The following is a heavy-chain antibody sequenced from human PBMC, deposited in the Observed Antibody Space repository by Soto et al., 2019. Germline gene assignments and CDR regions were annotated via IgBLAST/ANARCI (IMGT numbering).Heavy chain of an antibody. D-gene: IGHD4-4*01. Sequence: GGSLRLSCAASGFPFNNNAIAWVRQAPGQGLEWGASISPGGSIKFYADSVKGRFTISRGNSKNMVSLQMSSLRAEDTAIYYCAKRRDGYSFDYWGQGTLVTVSS. CDR1: GFPFNNNA. J-gene: IGHJ4*02. CDR2: ISPGGSIK. V-gene: IGHV3-23*01. CDR3: AKRRDGYSFDY.